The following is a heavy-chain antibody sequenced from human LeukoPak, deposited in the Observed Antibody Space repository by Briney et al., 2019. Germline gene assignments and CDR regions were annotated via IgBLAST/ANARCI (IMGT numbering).Heavy chain of an antibody. CDR3: AHYGFSWYFAYFDY. V-gene: IGHV2-5*02. D-gene: IGHD6-13*01. Sequence: SGPTLVNPTQTLTLTCTFSGFSLNTSGVGVGWIRQPPGKALEWLALIYWDDGKRYSPSLKSRLTITKDTSKNQVVLTMTNMDPVDTATYYCAHYGFSWYFAYFDYWGQGTLVTVSS. CDR1: GFSLNTSGVG. J-gene: IGHJ4*02. CDR2: IYWDDGK.